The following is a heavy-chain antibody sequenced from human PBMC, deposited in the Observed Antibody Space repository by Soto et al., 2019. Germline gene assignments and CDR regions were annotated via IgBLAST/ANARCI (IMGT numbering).Heavy chain of an antibody. Sequence: ETLSLTCTVSGGSISSSSYYWGWIRQPPGKGLEWIGSIYYSGSTYYNPSLKSRVTISVDTSKNQFSLKLSSVTAADTAVYYCARLVRAAANYWGQGTLVTVSS. CDR2: IYYSGST. J-gene: IGHJ4*02. D-gene: IGHD6-13*01. V-gene: IGHV4-39*01. CDR3: ARLVRAAANY. CDR1: GGSISSSSYY.